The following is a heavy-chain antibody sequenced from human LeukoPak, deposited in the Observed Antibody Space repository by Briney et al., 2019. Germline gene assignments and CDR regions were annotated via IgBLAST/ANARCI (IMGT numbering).Heavy chain of an antibody. V-gene: IGHV1-69*05. CDR3: ARDQEGFDY. CDR2: IIPIFGTA. J-gene: IGHJ4*02. CDR1: GYTFTSYD. Sequence: GASVKVSCKASGYTFTSYDINWVRQAPGQGLEWMGGIIPIFGTANYAQKFQGRVTVTRDTSTSTVHMELSGLRSEDTAVYYCARDQEGFDYWGQGTLVTVSS.